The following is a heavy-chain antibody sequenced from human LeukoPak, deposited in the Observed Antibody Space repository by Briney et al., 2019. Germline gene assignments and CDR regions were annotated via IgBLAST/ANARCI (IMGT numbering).Heavy chain of an antibody. Sequence: GESLQISCHASGYSFTSYWIGWVRRMPGKGLEWMGNIYPGDSDTRYRPSFQGQVTISVDKSISTAYLQWSSLKASDTAMYYCASLAKYYFDYWGQGTLVTVSS. CDR1: GYSFTSYW. V-gene: IGHV5-51*01. D-gene: IGHD4/OR15-4a*01. CDR2: IYPGDSDT. J-gene: IGHJ4*02. CDR3: ASLAKYYFDY.